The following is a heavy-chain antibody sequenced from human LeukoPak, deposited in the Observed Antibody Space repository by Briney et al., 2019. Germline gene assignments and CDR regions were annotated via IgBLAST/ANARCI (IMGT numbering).Heavy chain of an antibody. V-gene: IGHV1-69*04. CDR1: VGTFSSYA. CDR3: ARDPAYYYDSSGPFDAFDI. D-gene: IGHD3-22*01. J-gene: IGHJ3*02. CDR2: IIPILGIA. Sequence: SVKVSCKASVGTFSSYAISWVRQAPGQGLEWMGRIIPILGIANYAQKFQGRVTITADKSTSTAYMELSSLRSEDTAVYYCARDPAYYYDSSGPFDAFDIWGQGTMVTVSS.